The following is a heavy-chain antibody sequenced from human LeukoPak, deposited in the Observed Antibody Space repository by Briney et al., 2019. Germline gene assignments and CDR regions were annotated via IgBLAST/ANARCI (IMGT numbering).Heavy chain of an antibody. CDR2: ISYDGIDK. D-gene: IGHD2-8*01. CDR3: AKDRYAGRHGGLFHF. Sequence: QPGGSLRLSCADPGFVFNGYGAHWVRQAPGQGLGWVAAISYDGIDKYYSDSVKGRFTISRDNSNSTLYLQMNSLTTEDTAVYYCAKDRYAGRHGGLFHFWGQGTLVAVSS. J-gene: IGHJ4*02. V-gene: IGHV3-30*18. CDR1: GFVFNGYG.